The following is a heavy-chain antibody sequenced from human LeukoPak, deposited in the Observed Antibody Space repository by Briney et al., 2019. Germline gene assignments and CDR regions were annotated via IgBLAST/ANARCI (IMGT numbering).Heavy chain of an antibody. J-gene: IGHJ5*02. Sequence: SETLSLTCTVSGGSISSSSYYWGWIRQPPGKGLEWIGSIYYSGSTYYNPSLKSRVTISVDTSKNQFSLKLSSVTAADTAVYYCARTHLTIAATPNWFDPWGQGTLVTVSS. CDR3: ARTHLTIAATPNWFDP. D-gene: IGHD6-13*01. CDR2: IYYSGST. V-gene: IGHV4-39*07. CDR1: GGSISSSSYY.